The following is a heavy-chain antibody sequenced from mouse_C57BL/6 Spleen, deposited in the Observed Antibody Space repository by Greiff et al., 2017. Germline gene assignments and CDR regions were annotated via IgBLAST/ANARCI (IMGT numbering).Heavy chain of an antibody. D-gene: IGHD2-4*01. CDR1: GYAFSSSW. CDR3: AIWSYYDYDGYAMDY. Sequence: VQLQQSGPELVKPGASVKISCKASGYAFSSSWMNWVKQRPGKGLEWIGRIYPGDGDTNYNGKFKGKATLTTDKSSSTAYMQLSSLTSEDSAVYFCAIWSYYDYDGYAMDYWGQGTSVTVSS. J-gene: IGHJ4*01. V-gene: IGHV1-82*01. CDR2: IYPGDGDT.